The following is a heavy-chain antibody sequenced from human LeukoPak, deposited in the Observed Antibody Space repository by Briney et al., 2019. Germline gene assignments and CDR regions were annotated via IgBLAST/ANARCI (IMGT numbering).Heavy chain of an antibody. J-gene: IGHJ5*02. Sequence: APVKVSCKASGYTFTSYDINWVRQATGQGLEWMGWMNPNSGNTGYAQKFQGRVTMTRNTSISTAYMELSSLRSEDTAVYYCARRSSSWFSGDWFDPWGQGTLVTVSS. CDR1: GYTFTSYD. D-gene: IGHD6-13*01. CDR2: MNPNSGNT. CDR3: ARRSSSWFSGDWFDP. V-gene: IGHV1-8*01.